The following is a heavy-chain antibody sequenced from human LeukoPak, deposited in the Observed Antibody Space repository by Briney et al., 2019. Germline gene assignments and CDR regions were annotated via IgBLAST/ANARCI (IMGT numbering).Heavy chain of an antibody. CDR3: ARAPFYYDSSGYPYFDG. Sequence: PGGSLRLSCAASGFTFSDSAMTWVRQAPGKGLEWVSLISASGVSTYYADSVKGRFTISRDNSKNTLYLQMNSLRAEDTALYYCARAPFYYDSSGYPYFDGWGQGTLVTVSS. CDR1: GFTFSDSA. V-gene: IGHV3-23*01. CDR2: ISASGVST. J-gene: IGHJ4*02. D-gene: IGHD3-22*01.